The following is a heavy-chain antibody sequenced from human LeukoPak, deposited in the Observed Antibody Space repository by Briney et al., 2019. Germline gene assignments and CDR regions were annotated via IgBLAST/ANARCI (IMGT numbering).Heavy chain of an antibody. Sequence: ASVKVSCKASGGTFSSYAISWVRQAPGQWLEWMGIINPSGGSTSYAQKFQGRVTMTRDTSTSTVYMELSSLRSEDTAVYYCARESNCSGGSCYSDWFDPWGQGTLVTVSS. D-gene: IGHD2-15*01. CDR2: INPSGGST. CDR1: GGTFSSYA. J-gene: IGHJ5*02. V-gene: IGHV1-46*01. CDR3: ARESNCSGGSCYSDWFDP.